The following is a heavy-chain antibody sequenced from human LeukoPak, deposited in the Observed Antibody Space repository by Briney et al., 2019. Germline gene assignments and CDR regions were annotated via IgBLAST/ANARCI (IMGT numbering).Heavy chain of an antibody. CDR3: ARGDRAFDI. CDR1: GFTFSSYG. J-gene: IGHJ3*02. Sequence: PGGSLRLSCAASGFTFSSYGMSWVRQAPGKGLEWVSAIGGSGTSTYYGDSVKGRFTVSRDNSKNTLYLQMNSLRVEDTAVYYCARGDRAFDIWGQGTMVTVSS. D-gene: IGHD3-16*01. CDR2: IGGSGTST. V-gene: IGHV3-23*01.